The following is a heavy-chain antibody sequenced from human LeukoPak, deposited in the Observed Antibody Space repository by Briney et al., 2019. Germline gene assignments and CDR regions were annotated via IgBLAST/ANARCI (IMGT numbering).Heavy chain of an antibody. D-gene: IGHD6-19*01. V-gene: IGHV4-38-2*02. CDR2: IYHSGST. CDR1: GYSISSGYY. Sequence: SETLSLTCTVSGYSISSGYYWGWIRQPPGKGLEWIGSIYHSGSTYYNPSLKSRVTISVDTSKNQFSLKLSSVTAADTAVYYCARARSSGANYYYYYMDVWGKGTTVTISS. CDR3: ARARSSGANYYYYYMDV. J-gene: IGHJ6*03.